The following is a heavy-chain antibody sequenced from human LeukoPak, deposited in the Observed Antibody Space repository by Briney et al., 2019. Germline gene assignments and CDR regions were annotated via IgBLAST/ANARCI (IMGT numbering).Heavy chain of an antibody. CDR1: GDSVSSDTSY. V-gene: IGHV4-61*01. Sequence: PSETLSLTCTVSGDSVSSDTSYWSWIRQPPGKGLEWIGYIGYSGSTDYNPSLKSRVSISVDTSKNQFSLKLSSVTAADMAVYYCARGRIAAAGTHPFDPWGQGTLVTVSS. CDR3: ARGRIAAAGTHPFDP. D-gene: IGHD6-13*01. J-gene: IGHJ5*02. CDR2: IGYSGST.